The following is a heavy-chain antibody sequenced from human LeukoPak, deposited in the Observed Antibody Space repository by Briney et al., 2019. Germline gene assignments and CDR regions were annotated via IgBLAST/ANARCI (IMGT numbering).Heavy chain of an antibody. CDR1: GDTLTELS. CDR2: FDPKEGER. V-gene: IGHV1-24*01. D-gene: IGHD3-10*01. CDR3: TTREIVVEPAQTSMVRGVLWRSDF. J-gene: IGHJ4*01. Sequence: ASVKVSCKVSGDTLTELSMHWVRQAPGKGLEWMGGFDPKEGERVYAQNFQGRFTMTEDTSSGTAYMELNSLRSEDTAVYYCTTREIVVEPAQTSMVRGVLWRSDFWGHGTLVTVSS.